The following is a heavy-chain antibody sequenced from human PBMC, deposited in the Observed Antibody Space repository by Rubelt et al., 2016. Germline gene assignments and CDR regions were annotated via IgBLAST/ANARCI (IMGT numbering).Heavy chain of an antibody. J-gene: IGHJ6*02. Sequence: EVQLVESGGGLIQPGGSLRLSCAASGFTVSSNYMSWVRQAPGKGLEGVSVIYSGGSTYYADSVRGRFTISKDNSKNTLELQMNSLRDEDTAVYYCASAQLGDYYYGMDVWGQGTTVTVSS. V-gene: IGHV3-53*01. CDR3: ASAQLGDYYYGMDV. CDR2: IYSGGST. D-gene: IGHD6-6*01. CDR1: GFTVSSNY.